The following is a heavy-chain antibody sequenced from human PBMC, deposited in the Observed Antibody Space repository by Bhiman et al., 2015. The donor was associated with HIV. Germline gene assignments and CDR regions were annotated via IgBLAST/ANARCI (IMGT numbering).Heavy chain of an antibody. CDR2: ISWDGGST. CDR3: AKDPRIGSSSGAYYFDY. CDR1: GFTFDDYG. V-gene: IGHV3-43*02. J-gene: IGHJ4*02. Sequence: EVQLVESGGGVVRPGGSLRLSCAASGFTFDDYGMSWVRQAPGKGLEWVSLISWDGGSTYYADSVKGRFTISRDNNKNSVYLQMNSLRSEDTALYYCAKDPRIGSSSGAYYFDYWGQGTLVTVSS. D-gene: IGHD6-6*01.